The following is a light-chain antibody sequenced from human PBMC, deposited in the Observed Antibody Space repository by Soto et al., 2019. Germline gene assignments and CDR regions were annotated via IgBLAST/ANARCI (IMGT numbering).Light chain of an antibody. Sequence: EIVLTQSPAPLSLSPGERATLSCRASQSVTSYLAWYQQKAGQAPRLLIYDASHTAPGIPARFSGSASGTDFTLTISSLEPEDFAVYYCQQRSNWPLTFGGGTKVDIK. J-gene: IGKJ4*01. CDR3: QQRSNWPLT. CDR2: DAS. V-gene: IGKV3-11*01. CDR1: QSVTSY.